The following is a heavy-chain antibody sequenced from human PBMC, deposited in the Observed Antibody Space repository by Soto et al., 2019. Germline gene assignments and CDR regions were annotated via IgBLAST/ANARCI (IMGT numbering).Heavy chain of an antibody. D-gene: IGHD6-13*01. Sequence: QVQLVQSGAEVKKPGASVKVSCKASGYTFTGYYMHWVRQAPGQGLEWMGWINPNSGGTNYAQKFQGWVTMTRDTSISTAYMELSRLRSDDTAVYYCARGEIAAAGSSYYYYYMDVWGKGTTVTGSS. CDR3: ARGEIAAAGSSYYYYYMDV. J-gene: IGHJ6*03. V-gene: IGHV1-2*04. CDR1: GYTFTGYY. CDR2: INPNSGGT.